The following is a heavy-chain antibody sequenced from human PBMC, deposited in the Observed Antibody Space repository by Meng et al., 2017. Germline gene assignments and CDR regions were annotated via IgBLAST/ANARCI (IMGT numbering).Heavy chain of an antibody. Sequence: GPLVQAVAEVKKPGSSVRVSCKAFGGTFSSYAISLVRQAPGQGLEWMGGIIPIFGTANYAQKFQGRVTITADKSTSTAYMELSSLRSEDTAVYYCAVTYYYDSSGYYYNFDYWGQGTLVTVSS. D-gene: IGHD3-22*01. CDR2: IIPIFGTA. V-gene: IGHV1-69*06. CDR3: AVTYYYDSSGYYYNFDY. J-gene: IGHJ4*02. CDR1: GGTFSSYA.